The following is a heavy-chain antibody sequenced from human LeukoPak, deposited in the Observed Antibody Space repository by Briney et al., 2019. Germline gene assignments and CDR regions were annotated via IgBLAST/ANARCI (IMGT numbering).Heavy chain of an antibody. J-gene: IGHJ5*02. D-gene: IGHD2-8*01. CDR3: ARGREVYAEWFDP. Sequence: GASVKVSCKASGYTFTCYYMHWVRQAPGQGLEWMGWINPNSGGTNYAQKFQGRVTMPRDTSISTAYMELSRLRSDDTAVYYCARGREVYAEWFDPWGQGTLVTVSS. CDR2: INPNSGGT. CDR1: GYTFTCYY. V-gene: IGHV1-2*02.